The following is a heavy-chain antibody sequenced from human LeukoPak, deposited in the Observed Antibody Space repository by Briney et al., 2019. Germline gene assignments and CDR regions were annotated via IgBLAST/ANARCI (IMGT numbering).Heavy chain of an antibody. CDR1: GFTFSSYE. J-gene: IGHJ4*02. D-gene: IGHD2-15*01. CDR3: ARVVAASSPFDY. Sequence: PGGSLRLSCAASGFTFSSYEMNWVRQAPGKGLEWVSYISSSGSTIYYADSVKGRFTISRDNAKNSLYLQMNSLRAEDTAVYYCARVVAASSPFDYWGQGTLVTVSS. CDR2: ISSSGSTI. V-gene: IGHV3-48*03.